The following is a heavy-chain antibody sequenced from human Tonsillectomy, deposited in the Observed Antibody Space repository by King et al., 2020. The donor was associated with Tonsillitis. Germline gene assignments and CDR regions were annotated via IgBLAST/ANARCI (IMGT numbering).Heavy chain of an antibody. CDR1: GYTFTTYY. Sequence: QLVQSGAEVKKPGASVEVSCKASGYTFTTYYLHWVRQAPGQGLDWMGIIDPSTGRSGYAQKFQGRVTMTKDTSTSTVYMELSSLRSEDTAVYFCARGDLTGYSGRFGFDYWGQGTLVTVSS. J-gene: IGHJ4*02. CDR3: ARGDLTGYSGRFGFDY. V-gene: IGHV1-46*03. D-gene: IGHD3-9*01. CDR2: IDPSTGRS.